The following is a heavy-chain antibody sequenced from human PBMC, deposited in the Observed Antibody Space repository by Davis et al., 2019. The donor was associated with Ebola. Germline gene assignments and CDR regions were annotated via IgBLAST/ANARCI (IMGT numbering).Heavy chain of an antibody. CDR1: GGSFSGYY. CDR3: ARDRFGVVEGMDV. V-gene: IGHV4-34*01. CDR2: INHSGST. Sequence: PSETLSLTCAVYGGSFSGYYWSWIRQPPGKGLEWIGEINHSGSTNYNPSLKSRVTISVDTSKNQFSLKLSSVTAADTAVYYCARDRFGVVEGMDVWGQGTTVTVSS. J-gene: IGHJ6*02. D-gene: IGHD3-3*01.